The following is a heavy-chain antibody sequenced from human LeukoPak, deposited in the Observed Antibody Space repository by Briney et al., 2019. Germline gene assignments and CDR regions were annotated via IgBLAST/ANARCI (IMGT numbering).Heavy chain of an antibody. CDR1: GFAFNTYS. Sequence: GGSLRLSCAASGFAFNTYSMNWVRQAPGKGLEWVSFIFSSSTYIYYTDSVKGRFTISRDDARNALYLQMNSLRAEDTAVYYCAKDLHYGSADYWGQGTLVTVSS. CDR2: IFSSSTYI. V-gene: IGHV3-21*01. D-gene: IGHD3-10*01. J-gene: IGHJ4*02. CDR3: AKDLHYGSADY.